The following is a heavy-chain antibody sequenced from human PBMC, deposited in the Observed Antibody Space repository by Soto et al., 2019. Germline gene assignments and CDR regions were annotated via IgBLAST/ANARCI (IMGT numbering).Heavy chain of an antibody. CDR2: IDPSDSYT. CDR1: GYSFTSYW. Sequence: GESLKISCKGSGYSFTSYWISWVRQMPGKGLEWMGRIDPSDSYTNYSPSFQGHVTISADKSIRPAYLQWSSLKASDTAMYYCASVVVPAAIQGYYYYGMDVWGQGTTVTVSS. CDR3: ASVVVPAAIQGYYYYGMDV. J-gene: IGHJ6*02. V-gene: IGHV5-10-1*01. D-gene: IGHD2-2*02.